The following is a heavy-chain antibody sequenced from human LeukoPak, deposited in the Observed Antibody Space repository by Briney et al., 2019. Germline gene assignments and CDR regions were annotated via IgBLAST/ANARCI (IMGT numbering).Heavy chain of an antibody. D-gene: IGHD3-22*01. CDR2: INHSGST. Sequence: SETLSLTCAVYGGSFSGYYWSWIRQPPGKGLEWMGEINHSGSTNYNPSLKSRVTISVDTSKNQFSLKLSSVTAADTAVYYCARDQYYYDSSDSTYYYYGMDVWGQGTTVTVSS. V-gene: IGHV4-34*01. J-gene: IGHJ6*02. CDR3: ARDQYYYDSSDSTYYYYGMDV. CDR1: GGSFSGYY.